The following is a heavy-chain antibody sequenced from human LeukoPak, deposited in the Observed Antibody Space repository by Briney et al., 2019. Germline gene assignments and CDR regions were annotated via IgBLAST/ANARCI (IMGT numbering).Heavy chain of an antibody. CDR3: APGNDYGDY. J-gene: IGHJ4*02. Sequence: GGSLRLSCSASGFTFSSYAMHWVRQAPGKGLEWVSSASGSGGSTYYADSVKGRFTISRDNSKNTLYLQMNSLRAEDTAVYYCAPGNDYGDYWGQGTLVTVSS. CDR2: ASGSGGST. CDR1: GFTFSSYA. V-gene: IGHV3-23*01.